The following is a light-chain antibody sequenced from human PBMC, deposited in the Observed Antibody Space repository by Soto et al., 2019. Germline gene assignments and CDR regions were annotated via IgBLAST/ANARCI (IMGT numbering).Light chain of an antibody. CDR1: NIGSES. CDR3: QVWDSSSDHHAV. CDR2: YDS. Sequence: SYELTQPPSVSVAPGKTARITCGGNNIGSESVHWYQQKPGQAPVLVIYYDSDRPSGIPERFSGSNSGNTATLTISRVEAGDEADYYCQVWDSSSDHHAVFGGGTQLTVL. V-gene: IGLV3-21*04. J-gene: IGLJ7*01.